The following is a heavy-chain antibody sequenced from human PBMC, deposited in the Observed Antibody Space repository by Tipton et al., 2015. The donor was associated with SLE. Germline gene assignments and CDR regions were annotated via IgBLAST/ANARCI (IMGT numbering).Heavy chain of an antibody. CDR3: AGLNWNPVEEAGDY. J-gene: IGHJ4*02. Sequence: TLSLTCAVYGGSFSGYYWSWIRQPPGKGLEWIGYIYYSGSTYYNPSLKSRVTISVDTSKNQFSLKLSSVTAADTAVYYCAGLNWNPVEEAGDYWGQGTLVTVSS. CDR2: IYYSGST. CDR1: GGSFSGYY. D-gene: IGHD1-1*01. V-gene: IGHV4-34*09.